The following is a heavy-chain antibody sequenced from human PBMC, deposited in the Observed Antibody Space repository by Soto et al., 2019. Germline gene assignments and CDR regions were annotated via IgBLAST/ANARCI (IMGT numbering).Heavy chain of an antibody. J-gene: IGHJ4*02. CDR1: GGSISSYY. D-gene: IGHD6-19*01. CDR3: ARGSSYSSGWYIY. V-gene: IGHV4-59*01. CDR2: IYYSGST. Sequence: QVQLQESGPGLVKPSETLSLTCTVSGGSISSYYWSWIRQPPGKGLEWIGYIYYSGSTNYNPSLKSRVTIAVDTSKHQFALELSSVTAADTAVYYCARGSSYSSGWYIYWGQGTLVTVSS.